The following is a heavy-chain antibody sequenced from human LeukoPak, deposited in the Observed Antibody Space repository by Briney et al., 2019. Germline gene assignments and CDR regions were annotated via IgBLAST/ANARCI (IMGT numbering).Heavy chain of an antibody. D-gene: IGHD3-22*01. J-gene: IGHJ4*02. V-gene: IGHV3-23*01. CDR2: ITGNGVTT. CDR1: GFTFSSYA. Sequence: GGSLRLSCAASGFTFSSYAMSWVRQALGKGLTWVTGITGNGVTTYYADSVKGRFTISRDNSKNTLYLQMNSLRAEDTAVYYCARRDYSDSSDYFPLFDYWGQGTLVTVSS. CDR3: ARRDYSDSSDYFPLFDY.